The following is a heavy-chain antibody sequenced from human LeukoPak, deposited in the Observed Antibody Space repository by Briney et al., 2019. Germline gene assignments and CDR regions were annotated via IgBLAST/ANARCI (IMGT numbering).Heavy chain of an antibody. CDR3: ARGPVFDI. Sequence: PSETLSLTCAVSGGSISSGGYSWSWIRQPPGKGLEWIGYIYHSGSTYYNPSLKSRVTISVDRSKNQFSLKLSSVTAADTAVYYCARGPVFDIWGRGTMVTVSS. V-gene: IGHV4-30-2*01. CDR1: GGSISSGGYS. J-gene: IGHJ3*02. CDR2: IYHSGST.